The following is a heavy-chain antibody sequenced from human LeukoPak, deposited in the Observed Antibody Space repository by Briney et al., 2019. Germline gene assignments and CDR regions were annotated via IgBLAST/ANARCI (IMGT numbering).Heavy chain of an antibody. CDR2: INHSGST. J-gene: IGHJ4*02. Sequence: SETLSLTCAVYGGSFSGYYWSWIRQPPGKGLEWIGEINHSGSTNYNPSLKSRVTISVDTSKNQFSLKLSSVTAADTAVYYCARVQVDTAMVWGDYWGQGILVTVSS. CDR3: ARVQVDTAMVWGDY. CDR1: GGSFSGYY. V-gene: IGHV4-34*01. D-gene: IGHD5-18*01.